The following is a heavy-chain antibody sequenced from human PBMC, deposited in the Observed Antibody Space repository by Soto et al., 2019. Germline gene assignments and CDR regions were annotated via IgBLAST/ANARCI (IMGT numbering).Heavy chain of an antibody. V-gene: IGHV1-69*08. Sequence: QVQLVQSGAEVKKPGSSVKVSCKASGGTFSSYTISWVRQAPGQGLEWMGRIIPILGIANYAQKFQGRVTITADKSTSTAYMELSSLRSEDTAVYYCARDLDGYKFDYWGQGTLVTVSS. CDR3: ARDLDGYKFDY. J-gene: IGHJ4*02. CDR2: IIPILGIA. D-gene: IGHD5-12*01. CDR1: GGTFSSYT.